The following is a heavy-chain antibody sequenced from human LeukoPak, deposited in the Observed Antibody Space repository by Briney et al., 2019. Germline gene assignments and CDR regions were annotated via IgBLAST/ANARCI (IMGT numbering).Heavy chain of an antibody. CDR2: INPSSGST. Sequence: ASVKVSCKASGYTFTIYYMHWVRQAPGQGLEWMGIINPSSGSTSYAQKFQGRVTMTRDTSTSTVYMELSSLRSEDTAVYYCARDPMARQTGDSWYFDLWGRGTLVTVSS. V-gene: IGHV1-46*01. J-gene: IGHJ2*01. CDR1: GYTFTIYY. D-gene: IGHD7-27*01. CDR3: ARDPMARQTGDSWYFDL.